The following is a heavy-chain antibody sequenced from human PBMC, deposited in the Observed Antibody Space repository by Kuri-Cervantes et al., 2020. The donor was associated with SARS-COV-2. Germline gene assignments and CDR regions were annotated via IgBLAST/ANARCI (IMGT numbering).Heavy chain of an antibody. Sequence: GESLKISCAASGFTFSTYAMHWVRQAPGKGLEWVAILSYDGSSKCYADSVKGRFTISRDNSKNTLYLQMNSLRAEDTAVYYCAKETSTTGHRYFYGMDVWGQGTTVTVSS. J-gene: IGHJ6*02. CDR1: GFTFSTYA. CDR3: AKETSTTGHRYFYGMDV. D-gene: IGHD2/OR15-2a*01. V-gene: IGHV3-30-3*01. CDR2: LSYDGSSK.